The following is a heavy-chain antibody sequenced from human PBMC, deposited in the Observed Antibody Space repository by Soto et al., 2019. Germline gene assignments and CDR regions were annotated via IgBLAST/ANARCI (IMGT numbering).Heavy chain of an antibody. V-gene: IGHV3-23*01. D-gene: IGHD6-6*01. CDR1: GFTFSNYA. CDR2: VNNGGGGT. J-gene: IGHJ4*02. CDR3: AKERLVRGIDY. Sequence: EVLLLDSGGGLLQPGVSLRLSCAASGFTFSNYAMTWVRQAPGKGPEWISTVNNGGGGTYYADSVKGRFTISRDNSKNTLYLQVSSLRAEDTAVYYCAKERLVRGIDYWGQGILVTVSS.